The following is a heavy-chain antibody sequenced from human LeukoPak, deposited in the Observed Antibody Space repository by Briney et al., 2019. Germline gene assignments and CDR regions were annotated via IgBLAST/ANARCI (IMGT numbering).Heavy chain of an antibody. D-gene: IGHD6-13*01. Sequence: GGSLRLSCAASGFTVSSNYMSWVRQAPGKGLEWVSVIYSGGSTYYADSVKGRFTISRDNSKNTLYLQMNSLRAEDTAVYYCARDLPSSSWHVPGYWGQGTLVTVSS. V-gene: IGHV3-53*01. J-gene: IGHJ4*02. CDR1: GFTVSSNY. CDR2: IYSGGST. CDR3: ARDLPSSSWHVPGY.